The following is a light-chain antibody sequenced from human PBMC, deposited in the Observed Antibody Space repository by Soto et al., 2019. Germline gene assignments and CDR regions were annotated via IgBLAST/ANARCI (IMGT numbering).Light chain of an antibody. CDR2: GAS. J-gene: IGKJ1*01. Sequence: KHSLVTLSLSQRERATLSCRASQSINRHLAWYRQKPGQAPRLLIYGASRRATGIPDRFSGSGSGSDFTLTLSRLEPEDFAVYYCQQHGTFGQGTKVDIK. V-gene: IGKV3-20*01. CDR3: QQHGT. CDR1: QSINRH.